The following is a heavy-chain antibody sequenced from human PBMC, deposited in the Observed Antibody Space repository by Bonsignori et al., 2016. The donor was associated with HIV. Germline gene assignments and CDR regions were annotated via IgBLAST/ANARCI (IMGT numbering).Heavy chain of an antibody. CDR1: GFTFSSYS. J-gene: IGHJ3*02. D-gene: IGHD6-19*01. CDR2: ISSSSSTI. CDR3: ARDSLVAGTAADAFDI. Sequence: GGSLRLSCAASGFTFSSYSMNWVRQAPGKGLEWVSYISSSSSTIYYADSVKGRFTISRDNAKNSLYLQMNSLRDEDTAVYYCARDSLVAGTAADAFDIWGQGTMVTVSS. V-gene: IGHV3-48*02.